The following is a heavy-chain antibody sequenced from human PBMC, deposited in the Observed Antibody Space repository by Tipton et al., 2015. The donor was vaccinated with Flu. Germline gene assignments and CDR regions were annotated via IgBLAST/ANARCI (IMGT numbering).Heavy chain of an antibody. D-gene: IGHD1-1*01. CDR1: GFAFGGYS. CDR3: ARDRSPVGTSWLDV. J-gene: IGHJ6*02. Sequence: SLRLSCVGTGFAFGGYSMNWVRPAPGKGLEGVSCISTRSEYIYTADSVKGRLIISRDNAKKTLYLQMNSLRAEDTGVYFCARDRSPVGTSWLDVWGQGTTVTV. V-gene: IGHV3-21*01. CDR2: ISTRSEYI.